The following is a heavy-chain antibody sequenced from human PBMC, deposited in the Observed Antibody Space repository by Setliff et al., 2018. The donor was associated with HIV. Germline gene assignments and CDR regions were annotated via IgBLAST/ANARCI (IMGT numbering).Heavy chain of an antibody. D-gene: IGHD2-15*01. Sequence: PSETLSLTCAVYGGSFSGYYWSWIRQPPGRGLEWIGEINHSGSTKYNPSLKSRVTISVDTSKNQFSLKLSSVTAADTAVYYCARSPDDCSGGSCYRGHFDYWGQGTLVTVSS. CDR1: GGSFSGYY. CDR3: ARSPDDCSGGSCYRGHFDY. J-gene: IGHJ4*02. CDR2: INHSGST. V-gene: IGHV4-34*01.